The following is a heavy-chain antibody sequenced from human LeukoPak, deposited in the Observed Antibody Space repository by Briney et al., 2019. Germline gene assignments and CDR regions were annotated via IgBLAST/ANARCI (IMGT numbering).Heavy chain of an antibody. CDR1: GYTFTSYY. Sequence: ASVKVSCKASGYTFTSYYMHWARQAPGQRLEWMGWINAGNGNTKYSQKFQGRVTITRDTSASTAYMELSSLRSEDTAVYYCARGFSSGWYGYYFDYWGQGTLVTVSS. D-gene: IGHD6-19*01. J-gene: IGHJ4*02. CDR2: INAGNGNT. V-gene: IGHV1-3*01. CDR3: ARGFSSGWYGYYFDY.